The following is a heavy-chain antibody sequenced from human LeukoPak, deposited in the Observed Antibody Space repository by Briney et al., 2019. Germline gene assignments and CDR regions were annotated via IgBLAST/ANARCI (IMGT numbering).Heavy chain of an antibody. Sequence: GGSLRLSCAASGFTFSSYGMHWVRQAPGKGLEWVAFIRYDGSNKYYADSVKGRFTISRDNSKNTLYLQMNSLRAEDTAVYYCANDQLYCSSTSCYTWIFDYWGQGTLVTVSS. CDR2: IRYDGSNK. D-gene: IGHD2-2*02. CDR1: GFTFSSYG. J-gene: IGHJ4*02. CDR3: ANDQLYCSSTSCYTWIFDY. V-gene: IGHV3-30*02.